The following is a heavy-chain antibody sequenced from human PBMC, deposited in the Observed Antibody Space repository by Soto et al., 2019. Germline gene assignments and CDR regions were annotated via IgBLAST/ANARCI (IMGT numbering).Heavy chain of an antibody. J-gene: IGHJ4*02. CDR3: ARVEMATRGIDY. CDR2: ISSSSSYI. V-gene: IGHV3-21*01. D-gene: IGHD5-12*01. Sequence: EVQLVESGGGLVKPGGSLRLSCAASGFTFSSYSMNWVRQAPGKGLEWVSSISSSSSYIYYADSVKVRFTISRDNAKNALYLQMKSLRAEDTAVYFCARVEMATRGIDYWGQGTLVTVSS. CDR1: GFTFSSYS.